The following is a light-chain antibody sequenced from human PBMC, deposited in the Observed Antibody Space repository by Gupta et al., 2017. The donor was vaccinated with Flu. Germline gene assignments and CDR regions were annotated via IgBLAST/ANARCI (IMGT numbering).Light chain of an antibody. CDR3: SAFTSSYTWV. CDR1: SSDGGGYSY. V-gene: IGLV2-14*01. Sequence: QSALTQPASVSGSPVPSFSISCTVSSSDGGGYSYGSWFQQQPVKAANLMIYQVSNWPSGVSNRFSGSKSGNTASLTISGLQAEDEADYYCSAFTSSYTWVFGGGTKLTVL. CDR2: QVS. J-gene: IGLJ3*02.